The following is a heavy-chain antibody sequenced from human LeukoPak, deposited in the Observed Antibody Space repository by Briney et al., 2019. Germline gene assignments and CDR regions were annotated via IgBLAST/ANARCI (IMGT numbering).Heavy chain of an antibody. Sequence: ASVKVSCKVSGYTLTELSMHWVRQAPGKGLEWMGGFDPEDGETIYAQKFQGRVTMTEDTSPDTAYMELSSLRSEDTAVYYCATGSPIYSSSSGDYYYYYMDVWGKGTTVTVSS. CDR1: GYTLTELS. CDR2: FDPEDGET. D-gene: IGHD6-6*01. J-gene: IGHJ6*03. V-gene: IGHV1-24*01. CDR3: ATGSPIYSSSSGDYYYYYMDV.